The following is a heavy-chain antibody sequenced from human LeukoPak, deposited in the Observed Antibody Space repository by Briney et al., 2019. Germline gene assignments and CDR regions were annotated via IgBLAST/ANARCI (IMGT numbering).Heavy chain of an antibody. D-gene: IGHD6-19*01. V-gene: IGHV3-21*01. CDR2: ISSSSSHI. J-gene: IGHJ4*02. CDR3: ARVGKNGWDSDH. Sequence: GGSLRLSCAVSGFTFSTYSMNWVRQAPGKGLEWVSSISSSSSHIYYADSVRGRFTISRDNAKNSLYLQMDTLRAEDTAVYYCARVGKNGWDSDHWGQGTLVTVSS. CDR1: GFTFSTYS.